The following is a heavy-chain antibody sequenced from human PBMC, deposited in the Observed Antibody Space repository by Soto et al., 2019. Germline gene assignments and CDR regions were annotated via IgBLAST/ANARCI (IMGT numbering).Heavy chain of an antibody. J-gene: IGHJ4*02. CDR2: ISGSGGST. Sequence: EVQLLESGGGLVQPGGSLRLSCAASGFTFSSYAMSWVRQAPGKGLEWVSAISGSGGSTYYADSVKGRFTISRDNSKNTLYLQMNSMRAEDTAVYYCAKVISVPVWGLDYWGQGTMVTVSS. V-gene: IGHV3-23*01. D-gene: IGHD3-16*01. CDR1: GFTFSSYA. CDR3: AKVISVPVWGLDY.